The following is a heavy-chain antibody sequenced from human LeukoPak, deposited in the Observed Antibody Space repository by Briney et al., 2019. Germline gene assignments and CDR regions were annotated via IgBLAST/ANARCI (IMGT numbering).Heavy chain of an antibody. D-gene: IGHD4/OR15-4a*01. CDR1: GHTFTSYY. CDR3: ARVGLWPYNWFDP. Sequence: ASVKVSCKASGHTFTSYYMHWVRQAPGQGLEWMGIINPSGGSTCYAQKFQGRVTMTRDMSTSTVYMELSSLRSEDTAVYYCARVGLWPYNWFDPWGQGTLVTVSS. J-gene: IGHJ5*02. CDR2: INPSGGST. V-gene: IGHV1-46*01.